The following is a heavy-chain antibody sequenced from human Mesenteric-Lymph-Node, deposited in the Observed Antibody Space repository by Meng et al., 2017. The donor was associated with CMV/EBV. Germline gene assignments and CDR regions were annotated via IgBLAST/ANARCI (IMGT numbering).Heavy chain of an antibody. CDR3: AKGGYSYGYHDAFDI. J-gene: IGHJ3*02. V-gene: IGHV3-30*02. D-gene: IGHD5-18*01. Sequence: GGSLRLSCAASGFTFSSYGMHWVRQAPGKGLEWVAFIRYDGSNKYYADSVKGRFTISRDNSKNTLYLQMNSLRAEDTAVYYCAKGGYSYGYHDAFDIWGQGTMVTVSS. CDR1: GFTFSSYG. CDR2: IRYDGSNK.